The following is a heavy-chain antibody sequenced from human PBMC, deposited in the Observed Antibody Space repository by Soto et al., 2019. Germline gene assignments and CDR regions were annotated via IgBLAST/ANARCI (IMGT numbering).Heavy chain of an antibody. CDR3: AKDSRYSYGEATYYYYGMDV. CDR2: ISYDGSNK. Sequence: QVQLVESGGGVVQPGRSLRLSCAASGFTFSSYGMHWVRQAPGKGLEWVAGISYDGSNKYYADSVKGRFTISRHNSKNTLYLKMNSLRAEDTAVYYCAKDSRYSYGEATYYYYGMDVWGQGTTVTVSS. CDR1: GFTFSSYG. D-gene: IGHD5-18*01. J-gene: IGHJ6*01. V-gene: IGHV3-30*18.